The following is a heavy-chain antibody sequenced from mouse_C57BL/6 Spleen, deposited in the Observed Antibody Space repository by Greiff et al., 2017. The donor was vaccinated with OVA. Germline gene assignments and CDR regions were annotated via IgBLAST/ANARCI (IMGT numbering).Heavy chain of an antibody. CDR1: GFNIKNTY. V-gene: IGHV14-3*01. Sequence: VQLQQSVAELVRPGASVKLSCTASGFNIKNTYMHWVKQRPEQGLEWIGRIDPANGNTKYAPKLQGKATITADTSYNTAYLQLSSLTSEDTAIYYCARSGITTVVADYFDYWGQGTTLTVSS. CDR2: IDPANGNT. J-gene: IGHJ2*01. CDR3: ARSGITTVVADYFDY. D-gene: IGHD1-1*01.